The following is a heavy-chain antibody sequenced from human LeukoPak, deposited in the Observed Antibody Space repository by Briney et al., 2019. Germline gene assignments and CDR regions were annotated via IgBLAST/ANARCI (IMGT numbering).Heavy chain of an antibody. CDR3: ARDGVVVVPAAARPFDY. CDR1: GYTFTSYG. D-gene: IGHD2-2*01. V-gene: IGHV1-18*01. Sequence: ASVKVSCKASGYTFTSYGISWVRQAPGQGLEWMGWISAYNGNTNYAQKLQGRVTMTTDTSTSTAYMELRSLRSDDTAVYYCARDGVVVVPAAARPFDYWGQGTLVTVSS. J-gene: IGHJ4*02. CDR2: ISAYNGNT.